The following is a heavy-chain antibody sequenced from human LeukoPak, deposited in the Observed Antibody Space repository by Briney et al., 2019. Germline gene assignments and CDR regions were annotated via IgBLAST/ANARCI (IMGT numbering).Heavy chain of an antibody. Sequence: GASVKVSCKASGYPFTGYYIHWVRQAPGQGLEWMGRINPNSGGTNYAQKFQGRVTMTRDTSINTAYMELSGLRSDDTAVYYCARVPLTSGWYLTPALVGFDYWGQGTLVTVSS. CDR2: INPNSGGT. V-gene: IGHV1-2*06. D-gene: IGHD6-19*01. J-gene: IGHJ4*02. CDR3: ARVPLTSGWYLTPALVGFDY. CDR1: GYPFTGYY.